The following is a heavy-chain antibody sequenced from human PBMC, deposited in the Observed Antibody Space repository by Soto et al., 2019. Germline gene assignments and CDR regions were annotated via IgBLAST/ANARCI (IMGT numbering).Heavy chain of an antibody. V-gene: IGHV3-11*06. D-gene: IGHD4-4*01. CDR1: GFTSSDYY. CDR2: ISSSSSYT. J-gene: IGHJ5*02. Sequence: PGGSLRLSCAASGFTSSDYYMSWIRQAPGKGLEWVSYISSSSSYTNYADSVKGRFTISRDNAKNSLYLQMSSLRASDTPLYYYSKMTPLTLFDPWGHGSLGIFSA. CDR3: SKMTPLTLFDP.